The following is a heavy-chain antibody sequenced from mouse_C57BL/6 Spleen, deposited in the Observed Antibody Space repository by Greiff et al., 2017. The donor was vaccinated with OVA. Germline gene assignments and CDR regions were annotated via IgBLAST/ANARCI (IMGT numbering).Heavy chain of an antibody. CDR1: GYTFTSYW. Sequence: VQLQQSGAELVKPGASVKLSCKASGYTFTSYWMHWVKQRPGQGLEWIGMIHPNSGSTNYNEKFKSKATLTVDKSSSTAYMQLSSLTSEDSAVYYCARWGTTVPMDYWGQGTSVTVSS. V-gene: IGHV1-64*01. CDR2: IHPNSGST. CDR3: ARWGTTVPMDY. J-gene: IGHJ4*01. D-gene: IGHD1-1*01.